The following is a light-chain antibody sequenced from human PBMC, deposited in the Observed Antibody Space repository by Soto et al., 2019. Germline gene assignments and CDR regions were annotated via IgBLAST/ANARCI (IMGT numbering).Light chain of an antibody. Sequence: QSVLTQPPSVSAAPRQKVTISCSGSSSNIGNNYVSWYQQLPGTAPKLLIYDNNKRPSGIPDRFSGSKSGTSGTLDITGLQTGDEADYYCATWDYSLTGEVFGGGTKVTVL. J-gene: IGLJ2*01. V-gene: IGLV1-51*01. CDR3: ATWDYSLTGEV. CDR2: DNN. CDR1: SSNIGNNY.